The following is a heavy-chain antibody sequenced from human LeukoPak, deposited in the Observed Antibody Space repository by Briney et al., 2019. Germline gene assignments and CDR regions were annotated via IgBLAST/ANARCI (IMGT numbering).Heavy chain of an antibody. CDR1: GYTFTSYG. CDR2: ISAYNGNT. CDR3: ARTDDPTISGSHSYYFDY. Sequence: ASVKVSCKASGYTFTSYGISWVRQAPGRGLEWMGWISAYNGNTNYAQKLQGRVTMTTDTSTSTAYMELRSLRSDDTAVYYCARTDDPTISGSHSYYFDYWGQGTLVTVSS. D-gene: IGHD3-10*01. J-gene: IGHJ4*02. V-gene: IGHV1-18*01.